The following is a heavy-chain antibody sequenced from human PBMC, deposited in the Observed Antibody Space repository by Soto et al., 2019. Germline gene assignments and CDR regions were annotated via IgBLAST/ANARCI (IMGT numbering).Heavy chain of an antibody. CDR2: INLRGGTT. CDR3: ARGPDDSDVPRWDY. J-gene: IGHJ4*02. Sequence: QVQLMQSGAEVRKPGASVRLSCETSGYNFNQYYIHWVRQAPGQGLEWMGIINLRGGTTEYAHKFRGRVTVTGDTSTSTAYMELRSLRSEDTAIYCCARGPDDSDVPRWDYWGQGTLVTVSS. D-gene: IGHD4-17*01. CDR1: GYNFNQYY. V-gene: IGHV1-46*02.